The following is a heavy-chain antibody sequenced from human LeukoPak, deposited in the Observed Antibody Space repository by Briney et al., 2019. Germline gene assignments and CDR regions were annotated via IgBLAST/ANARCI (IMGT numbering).Heavy chain of an antibody. J-gene: IGHJ5*02. CDR3: AREYDFWSGRNWFDP. CDR1: GYTFTSYG. D-gene: IGHD3-3*01. V-gene: IGHV1-18*01. CDR2: ISAYNGNT. Sequence: AXXXXSCKASGYTFTSYGISWVRQAPGQGLEWMGWISAYNGNTNYAQKLQGRVTMTTDTSTSTAYMELRSLRSDDTAVYYCAREYDFWSGRNWFDPWGQGTLVTVSS.